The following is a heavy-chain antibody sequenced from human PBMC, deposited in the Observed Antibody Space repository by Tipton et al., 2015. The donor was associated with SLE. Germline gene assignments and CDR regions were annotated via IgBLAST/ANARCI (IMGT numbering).Heavy chain of an antibody. Sequence: TLSLTCAVYGGSFSGYYWSWISHPPGKGLEWIGEINHSGGTNYNPSLKSRVTISVDTSKNQFSLKLSSVTAADTAVYYCARGTGPLIVSYAPHAFDIWGQGTMVTGSS. D-gene: IGHD3-22*01. CDR3: ARGTGPLIVSYAPHAFDI. V-gene: IGHV4-34*01. CDR2: INHSGGT. CDR1: GGSFSGYY. J-gene: IGHJ3*02.